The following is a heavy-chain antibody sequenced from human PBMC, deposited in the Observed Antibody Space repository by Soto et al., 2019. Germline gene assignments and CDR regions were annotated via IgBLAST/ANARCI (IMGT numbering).Heavy chain of an antibody. CDR3: AIEFPYYVSSDGYLDY. CDR1: GDSVSGNRAA. CDR2: TYYRSRGYN. D-gene: IGHD3-16*01. V-gene: IGHV6-1*01. J-gene: IGHJ4*02. Sequence: SQTLSLTCAISGDSVSGNRAAWTWIRQSPSRGLEWLGRTYYRSRGYNEYAVSVKSRITVTPDTSQNQYSPHLNSLSPPGTALYCCAIEFPYYVSSDGYLDYWGQGVLVTVP.